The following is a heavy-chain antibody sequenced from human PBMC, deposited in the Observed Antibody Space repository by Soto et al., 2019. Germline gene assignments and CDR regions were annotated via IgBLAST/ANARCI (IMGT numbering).Heavy chain of an antibody. CDR2: IYYSGST. J-gene: IGHJ1*01. CDR3: ASLTLYGGNSSFQL. D-gene: IGHD4-17*01. Sequence: SETLSLTCTVSGGSLSSYYWSWIRQPPGKGLEWIGYIYYSGSTNYNPSLKSRVTISVDTSKNQFSLKLSSVTAADTAVYYCASLTLYGGNSSFQLWGQGTLVSLSS. CDR1: GGSLSSYY. V-gene: IGHV4-59*01.